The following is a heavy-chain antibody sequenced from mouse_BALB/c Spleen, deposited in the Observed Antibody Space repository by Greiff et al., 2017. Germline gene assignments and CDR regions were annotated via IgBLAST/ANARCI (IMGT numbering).Heavy chain of an antibody. J-gene: IGHJ4*01. D-gene: IGHD2-1*01. Sequence: VKLMESGAELARPGASVKLSCKASGYTFTDYYINWVKQRTGQGLEWIGEIYPGSGNTYYNEKFKGKATLTADKSSSTAYMQLSSLTSEDSAVYFCARWGGNYAYYDAMDYWGQGTSVTVSS. V-gene: IGHV1-77*01. CDR1: GYTFTDYY. CDR2: IYPGSGNT. CDR3: ARWGGNYAYYDAMDY.